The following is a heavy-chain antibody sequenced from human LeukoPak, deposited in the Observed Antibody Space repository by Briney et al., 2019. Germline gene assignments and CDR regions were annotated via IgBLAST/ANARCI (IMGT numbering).Heavy chain of an antibody. CDR1: GFTFSSYE. V-gene: IGHV3-48*03. J-gene: IGHJ4*02. CDR3: ARLDVDSSGWYSFDS. Sequence: GGSLRLSCAASGFTFSSYEMNWVRQAPGKGLEWVSYISSSGSTIYYADSVKGRFTISRDNAKNSLYLQMNSLRAEDTAVYYCARLDVDSSGWYSFDSWGQGALVTVSS. D-gene: IGHD6-19*01. CDR2: ISSSGSTI.